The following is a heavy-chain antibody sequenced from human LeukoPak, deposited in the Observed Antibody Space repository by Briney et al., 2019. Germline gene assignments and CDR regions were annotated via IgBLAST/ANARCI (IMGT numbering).Heavy chain of an antibody. CDR3: ASGIVDCSGGSCYGWFDP. Sequence: SETLSLTCTVSGGSISSYYWSWIRQPPGKGLEWIGYIYYSGSTNYNPSLKSRVTISVDTSKNQFSLKLSSVTAADTAVYYCASGIVDCSGGSCYGWFDPWGQGTLVTVSS. J-gene: IGHJ5*02. CDR1: GGSISSYY. D-gene: IGHD2-15*01. CDR2: IYYSGST. V-gene: IGHV4-59*01.